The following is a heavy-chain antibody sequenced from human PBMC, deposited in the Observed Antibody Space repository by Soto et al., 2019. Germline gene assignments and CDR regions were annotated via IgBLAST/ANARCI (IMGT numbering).Heavy chain of an antibody. J-gene: IGHJ6*02. V-gene: IGHV3-21*01. CDR2: ISSSGNYI. CDR1: GFTFNSYT. Sequence: VKLVESGGGLVEPGASLRISCAASGFTFNSYTMTWVRQAPGKGLEWVASISSSGNYIYYGDSVKGRFTISRDSAKNSLYLQMSSLRADDTAVYYCAKDDRLGPYMDAWGQGTTVNVSS. CDR3: AKDDRLGPYMDA. D-gene: IGHD7-27*01.